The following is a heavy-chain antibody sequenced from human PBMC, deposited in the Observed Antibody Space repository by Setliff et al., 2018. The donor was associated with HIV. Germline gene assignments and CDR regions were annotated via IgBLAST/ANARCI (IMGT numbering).Heavy chain of an antibody. J-gene: IGHJ3*02. D-gene: IGHD6-6*01. V-gene: IGHV3-15*07. CDR1: GFTFSNAW. Sequence: GGSLRLSCAASGFTFSNAWMNWVRQAPGKGLEWVGRIKSKTDGGTTDYAAPVKGRFTISRDDSKNTLYLQMNSLKTEDTAVYYCTTDLSSIAALGALDIWGQGTMVTVSS. CDR2: IKSKTDGGTT. CDR3: TTDLSSIAALGALDI.